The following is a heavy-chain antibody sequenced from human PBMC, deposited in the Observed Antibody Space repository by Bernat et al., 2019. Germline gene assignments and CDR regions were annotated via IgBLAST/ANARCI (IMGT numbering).Heavy chain of an antibody. D-gene: IGHD1-7*01. Sequence: EVQLVESGGGLVQPGGSLRLSCAASGLTFSSFWMHWVRQAPGKGLVWVSRVNGDGSSTSYADSVKGRFTISRDNAKNTLYLQMNSLRAEDTAVYYCARHPRGAGTTAWGQGTLVTVSS. CDR1: GLTFSSFW. V-gene: IGHV3-74*01. CDR3: ARHPRGAGTTA. CDR2: VNGDGSST. J-gene: IGHJ5*02.